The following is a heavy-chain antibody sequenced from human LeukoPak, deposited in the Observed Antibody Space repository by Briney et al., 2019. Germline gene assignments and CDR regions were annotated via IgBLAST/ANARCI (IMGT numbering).Heavy chain of an antibody. V-gene: IGHV3-74*03. CDR1: GFTFSSYC. Sequence: GGSLRLSCAASGFTFSSYCLHWVRQVPGKGLEWVSRSNSDGRSTTYADSVKGRLTISRDNAKNTLYLQMNSLRAEDTAVYYCALTFYESSGYYLSYWGQGTLVTVSS. D-gene: IGHD3-22*01. CDR2: SNSDGRST. CDR3: ALTFYESSGYYLSY. J-gene: IGHJ4*02.